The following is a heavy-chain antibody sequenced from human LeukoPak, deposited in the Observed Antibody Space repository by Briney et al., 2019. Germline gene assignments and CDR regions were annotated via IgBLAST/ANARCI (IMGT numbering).Heavy chain of an antibody. CDR1: GFTFSSYA. Sequence: GSLRLSCAASGFTFSSYAMSWVRRAPGKGLEWVSYITRSSSTIYYADSVKGRFTISRDNAKNSLYLQMISLRAEDTAVYYCARDPNALDFWGQGTLVTVSS. CDR2: ITRSSSTI. V-gene: IGHV3-48*01. CDR3: ARDPNALDF. J-gene: IGHJ4*02.